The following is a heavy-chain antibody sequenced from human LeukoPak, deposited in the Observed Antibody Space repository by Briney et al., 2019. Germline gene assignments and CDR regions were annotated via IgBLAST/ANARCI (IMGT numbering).Heavy chain of an antibody. CDR2: ICYSGST. D-gene: IGHD3-10*01. CDR1: GGSISSYY. V-gene: IGHV4-59*08. J-gene: IGHJ4*02. CDR3: ARSVYGSGSTLGY. Sequence: SETLSLTCTVSGGSISSYYWSWIRQPPGKGLEWIGYICYSGSTNYNPSLKSRVTISVDTSKNQFSLKLSSVTAADTAVYYCARSVYGSGSTLGYWGQGTLVTVSS.